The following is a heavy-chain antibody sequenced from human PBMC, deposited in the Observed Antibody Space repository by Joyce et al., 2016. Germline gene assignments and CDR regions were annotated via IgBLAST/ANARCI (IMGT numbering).Heavy chain of an antibody. CDR2: ISWDSGTV. D-gene: IGHD2-15*01. J-gene: IGHJ4*02. CDR1: GFTFEDYA. Sequence: EAQLVESGGGLVQPGRSLRLSCAASGFTFEDYAMHWVRQAPGKGLEWVSGISWDSGTVGYADSVKGRFTISRDNAKNSLYLQMNSLRAEDTALYYCAATDCSGGNCYSTYFDYWGQGTLVTVSS. V-gene: IGHV3-9*01. CDR3: AATDCSGGNCYSTYFDY.